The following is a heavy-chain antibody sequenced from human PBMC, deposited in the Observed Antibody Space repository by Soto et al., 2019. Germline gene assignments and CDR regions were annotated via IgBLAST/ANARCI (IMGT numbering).Heavy chain of an antibody. CDR2: IWYDGSNK. CDR3: AREVLWFGELLYPTQYNWFDP. Sequence: PGGSLRLSCAASGFTFSSYGMHWVRQAPGKGLEWVAVIWYDGSNKYYADSVKGRFTISRDNSKNTLYLQMNSLRAEDTAVYYCAREVLWFGELLYPTQYNWFDPWGQGTLVTVSS. CDR1: GFTFSSYG. D-gene: IGHD3-10*01. V-gene: IGHV3-33*01. J-gene: IGHJ5*02.